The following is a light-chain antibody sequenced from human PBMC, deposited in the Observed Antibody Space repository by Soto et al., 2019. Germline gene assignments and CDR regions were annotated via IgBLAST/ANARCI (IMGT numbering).Light chain of an antibody. Sequence: QSALTQPPSASGSPGQSVTISCTGTSIDVGAYIFVSWYQQHPGKAPKLLIYDVNRRPPGVPDRFFGSKSGNTASLTVSGLQAGDEADYYCVSFAGGTYVFGTGTKGTAL. V-gene: IGLV2-8*01. CDR2: DVN. CDR3: VSFAGGTYV. CDR1: SIDVGAYIF. J-gene: IGLJ1*01.